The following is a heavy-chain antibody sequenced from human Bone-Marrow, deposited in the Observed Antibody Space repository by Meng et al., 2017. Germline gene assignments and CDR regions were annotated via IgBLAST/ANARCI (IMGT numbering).Heavy chain of an antibody. V-gene: IGHV3-48*04. CDR1: GFTFSSYW. Sequence: GESLKISCAASGFTFSSYWMSWVRQAPGKGLEWVSYIGSSGSTIYYADSVKGRFTISRDNAKNSLYLQMNSLRAEDTAVYYCASAYCGGDCYFRSDAFDIWGQGTMVTVSS. J-gene: IGHJ3*02. CDR2: IGSSGSTI. CDR3: ASAYCGGDCYFRSDAFDI. D-gene: IGHD2-21*02.